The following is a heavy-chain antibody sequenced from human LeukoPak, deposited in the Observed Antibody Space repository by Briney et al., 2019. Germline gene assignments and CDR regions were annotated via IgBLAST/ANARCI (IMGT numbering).Heavy chain of an antibody. V-gene: IGHV3-21*01. J-gene: IGHJ1*01. CDR3: ARDLTTSSTAYFHH. CDR2: ISSSSAYI. Sequence: GGSLRLSCAAPGFTFSTYSMNWVRQAPGKGLEWVSSISSSSAYIYYTDSVKGRFTISRDNAKNSLYLQMNSLRAEDTAIYYCARDLTTSSTAYFHHWGQGTLVTVSS. CDR1: GFTFSTYS. D-gene: IGHD6-6*01.